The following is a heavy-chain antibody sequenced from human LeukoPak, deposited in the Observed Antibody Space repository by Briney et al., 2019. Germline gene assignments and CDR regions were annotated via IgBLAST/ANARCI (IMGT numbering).Heavy chain of an antibody. V-gene: IGHV3-23*01. D-gene: IGHD3-22*01. J-gene: IGHJ4*02. CDR1: GFTFSSYA. Sequence: GGSLRLSCAASGFTFSSYAMSWVRQAPGKGLEWDSAISGSGGSTYYADSVKGRFTISRDNSKNTLYLQMNSLRAEDTAVYYCAKEITAGYYDSSGAFDYWGQGTLVTVSS. CDR3: AKEITAGYYDSSGAFDY. CDR2: ISGSGGST.